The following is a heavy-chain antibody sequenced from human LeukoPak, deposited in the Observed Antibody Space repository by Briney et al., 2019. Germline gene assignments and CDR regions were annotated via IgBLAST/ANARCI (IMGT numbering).Heavy chain of an antibody. CDR2: IYDSGTT. D-gene: IGHD6-19*01. V-gene: IGHV4-59*01. CDR3: ARETTLTGYSSGLGFNY. CDR1: GGSISGWY. J-gene: IGHJ4*02. Sequence: SETLSLTCAVSGGSISGWYWSWIRQPPGKGLEWIGHIYDSGTTNYNPSFKSRVTMSVDSSKNQFPLKLTSVTAADTAVYYCARETTLTGYSSGLGFNYWGQGTLVTVSS.